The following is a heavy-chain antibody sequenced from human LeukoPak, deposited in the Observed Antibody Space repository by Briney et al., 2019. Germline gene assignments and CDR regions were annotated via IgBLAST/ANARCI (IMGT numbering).Heavy chain of an antibody. V-gene: IGHV3-48*01. D-gene: IGHD3-16*01. J-gene: IGHJ4*02. Sequence: GGSLRLSCAASGFTFSGSAMNWVRQAPGKGLEWVSHIYSSDTTYADSVKGRFTISRDNAKNSLYLQMNSLRAEDTAVYYCARDPLRGVGDYFDFWGQGTLVTVSS. CDR1: GFTFSGSA. CDR3: ARDPLRGVGDYFDF. CDR2: IYSSDTT.